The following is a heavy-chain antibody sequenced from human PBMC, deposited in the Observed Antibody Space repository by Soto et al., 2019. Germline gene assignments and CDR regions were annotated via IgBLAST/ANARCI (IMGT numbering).Heavy chain of an antibody. D-gene: IGHD2-21*01. CDR1: GGSISTSRSY. CDR2: IFYSGST. J-gene: IGHJ5*02. Sequence: PSETLSLTCNVSGGSISTSRSYWAWIRQPPGKGLEWLANIFYSGSTYYNPSLASRVTVSVDTSKNEFSLKLRSVTAADTAVYYCAGQPTTGDTDLWFDPWGQGTRVTVAS. CDR3: AGQPTTGDTDLWFDP. V-gene: IGHV4-39*01.